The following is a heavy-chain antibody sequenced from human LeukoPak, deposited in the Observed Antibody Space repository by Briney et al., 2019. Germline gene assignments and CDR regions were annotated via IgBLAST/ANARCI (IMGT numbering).Heavy chain of an antibody. D-gene: IGHD3-9*01. J-gene: IGHJ4*02. CDR3: ARGGRYYDVLTGKDF. V-gene: IGHV1-18*04. CDR2: ISAYNGNT. CDR1: GYTFTSYG. Sequence: GASVEVSCKASGYTFTSYGISWVRQAPGQGLEWMGWISAYNGNTNYAQKLQGRVTMSTDTSTSTAYMELRSLISDDTAVYFCARGGRYYDVLTGKDFWGQGTLVTVSS.